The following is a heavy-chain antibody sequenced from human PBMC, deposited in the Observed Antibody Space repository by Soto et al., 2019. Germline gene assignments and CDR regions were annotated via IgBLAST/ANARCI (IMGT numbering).Heavy chain of an antibody. CDR1: GGTFSSYA. CDR2: IIPIFGTA. CDR3: ARDDTHYGSGSYYNVTHYYYYXMDG. J-gene: IGHJ6*02. D-gene: IGHD3-10*01. V-gene: IGHV1-69*13. Sequence: SVKVSCKASGGTFSSYAISWVRQAPGQGLEWMGGIIPIFGTANYAQKFQGRVTITADESTSTAYMELSSLRSEDTAVYYCARDDTHYGSGSYYNVTHYYYYXMDGWGQGTTVTVSS.